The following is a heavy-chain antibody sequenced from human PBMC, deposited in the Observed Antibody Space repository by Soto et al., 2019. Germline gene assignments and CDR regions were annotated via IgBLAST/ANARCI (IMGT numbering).Heavy chain of an antibody. CDR2: ISAYNGNT. V-gene: IGHV1-18*01. D-gene: IGHD6-19*01. CDR3: ARDHVAVAGFDY. CDR1: GGTFSSYA. Sequence: ASVKVSCKASGGTFSSYAISWVRQAPGQGLEWMGWISAYNGNTNYAQKLQGRVTMTTDTSTSTAYMELRSLRSDDTAVYYCARDHVAVAGFDYWGQGTLVTVSS. J-gene: IGHJ4*02.